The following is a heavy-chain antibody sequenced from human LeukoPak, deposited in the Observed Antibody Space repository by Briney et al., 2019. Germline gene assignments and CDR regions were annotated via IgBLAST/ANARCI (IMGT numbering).Heavy chain of an antibody. Sequence: KVSCKASGYTFTGYYMHWVRQASGKGLEWVGRIRSKANSYATAYAASVKGRFTISRDDSKNTAYLQMNSLKTEDTAEYYCTRYYYDGSGYYYLFDYWGQGTLVTVSS. CDR3: TRYYYDGSGYYYLFDY. J-gene: IGHJ4*02. D-gene: IGHD3-22*01. V-gene: IGHV3-73*01. CDR1: GYTFTGYY. CDR2: IRSKANSYAT.